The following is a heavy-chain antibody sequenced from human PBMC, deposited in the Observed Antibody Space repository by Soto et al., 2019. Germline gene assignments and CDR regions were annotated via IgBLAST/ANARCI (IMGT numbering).Heavy chain of an antibody. D-gene: IGHD2-15*01. CDR2: IYNSGST. J-gene: IGHJ5*02. V-gene: IGHV4-59*01. Sequence: QVRLQESGPGLVKPSETLSLTCTVSGGSISSYYWSWIRQPPGKGLEWIGHIYNSGSTSYNSSLKSLGTISVDTAKSQLSLKLSSVTAADTAVYYCARVRDCSGGTCYSWWFDPWGQGTLVTVSS. CDR1: GGSISSYY. CDR3: ARVRDCSGGTCYSWWFDP.